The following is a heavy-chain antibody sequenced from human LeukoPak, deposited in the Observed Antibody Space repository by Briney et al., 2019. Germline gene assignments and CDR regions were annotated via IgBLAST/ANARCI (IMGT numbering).Heavy chain of an antibody. CDR1: GFTFSSYS. V-gene: IGHV3-48*04. Sequence: GGSLRLSCAASGFTFSSYSMNWVRQAPGKGLEWVSYISSSGSTIYYADSVKGRFTISRDNAKNSLYLQMNSLRAEDTAVYYCAREGGTGGYFDYWGQGTLVTVSS. D-gene: IGHD2-15*01. J-gene: IGHJ4*02. CDR2: ISSSGSTI. CDR3: AREGGTGGYFDY.